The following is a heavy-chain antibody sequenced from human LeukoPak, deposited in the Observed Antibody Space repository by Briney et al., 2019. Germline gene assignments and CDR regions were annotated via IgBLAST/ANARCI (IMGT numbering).Heavy chain of an antibody. V-gene: IGHV3-53*01. CDR3: ASGGLRLGELSF. CDR2: IYSGGST. D-gene: IGHD3-16*02. CDR1: GFTVSSNY. J-gene: IGHJ4*02. Sequence: GGSLRLSCAASGFTVSSNYMSWVRQAPGKGLEWVSVIYSGGSTYYADSVKGRFTISRDNYKNTLYLQMNSLRAEDTGVYYCASGGLRLGELSFWGQGTLVTVSS.